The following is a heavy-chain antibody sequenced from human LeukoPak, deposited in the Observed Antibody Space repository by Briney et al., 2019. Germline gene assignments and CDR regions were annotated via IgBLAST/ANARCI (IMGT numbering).Heavy chain of an antibody. CDR1: GFTFNNYA. J-gene: IGHJ4*02. CDR2: ITASGGTT. D-gene: IGHD3-22*01. Sequence: GGSLRLSCAASGFTFNNYAMSWVRQAPGKGLEWVSVITASGGTTYYADSVKGRFTISRDNSKSTLYLQMNSLRAEDTAVYYCARLMDGGNYYVSVAYWGQGTLVTVSS. CDR3: ARLMDGGNYYVSVAY. V-gene: IGHV3-23*01.